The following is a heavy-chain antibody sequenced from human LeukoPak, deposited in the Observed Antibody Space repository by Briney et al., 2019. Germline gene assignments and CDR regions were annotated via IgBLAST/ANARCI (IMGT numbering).Heavy chain of an antibody. Sequence: SETLSLTCTVSGGSISGYYWSWVRQPPGKGLEWIAYIYYSGSTNYNPSLKSRVAISVDTSKNQFSLKLSSVTAADTAVYYCARLQRRYSPFDPWGQGSLVTVSS. CDR1: GGSISGYY. CDR3: ARLQRRYSPFDP. J-gene: IGHJ5*02. V-gene: IGHV4-59*08. D-gene: IGHD2-15*01. CDR2: IYYSGST.